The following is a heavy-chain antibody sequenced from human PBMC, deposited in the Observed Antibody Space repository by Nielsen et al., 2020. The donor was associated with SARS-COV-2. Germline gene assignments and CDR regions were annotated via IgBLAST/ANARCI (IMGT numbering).Heavy chain of an antibody. CDR2: INHSGST. CDR3: ARKMKQRLVRDSYNWFDP. Sequence: SETLSLTCAVYGGSFSGYYWSWIRQPPGKGLEWIGEINHSGSTNYNPSLKSRVTISVDTSKNQFSLKLSSVTAADTAVYYCARKMKQRLVRDSYNWFDPWGQGTLVTVSS. V-gene: IGHV4-34*01. D-gene: IGHD6-13*01. CDR1: GGSFSGYY. J-gene: IGHJ5*02.